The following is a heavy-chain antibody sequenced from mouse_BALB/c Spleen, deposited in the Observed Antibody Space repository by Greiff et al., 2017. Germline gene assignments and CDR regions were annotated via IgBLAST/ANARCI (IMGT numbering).Heavy chain of an antibody. V-gene: IGHV1-7*01. Sequence: QVQLQQSGAELAKPGASVKMSCKASGYTFTSYWMHRVNQRPGQGLEWIGYINPSTGYTEYNQKFKDKATLTADKSSSTAYMQLSSLTSEDSAVYYCAALTTVVADYWGQGTTLTVSS. CDR3: AALTTVVADY. CDR2: INPSTGYT. J-gene: IGHJ2*01. D-gene: IGHD1-1*01. CDR1: GYTFTSYW.